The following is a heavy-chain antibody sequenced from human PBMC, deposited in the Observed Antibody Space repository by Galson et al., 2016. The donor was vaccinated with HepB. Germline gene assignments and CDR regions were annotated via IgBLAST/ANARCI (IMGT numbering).Heavy chain of an antibody. J-gene: IGHJ6*04. Sequence: SLRLSCAASVFTFSSYAMTWVRQAPGKGLEWVSGIFGSGGTSYYADSVKGRFTISRDDSKNTLYLQLRSLRAEDTAVYYCARDVLGGSQDFGGGHYYYYYGMDVWAKGPRSPSPQ. CDR3: ARDVLGGSQDFGGGHYYYYYGMDV. CDR1: VFTFSSYA. D-gene: IGHD3-16*01. CDR2: IFGSGGTS. V-gene: IGHV3-23*01.